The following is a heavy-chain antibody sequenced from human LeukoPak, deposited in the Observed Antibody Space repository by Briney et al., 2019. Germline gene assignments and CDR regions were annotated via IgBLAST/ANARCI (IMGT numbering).Heavy chain of an antibody. Sequence: GGSLRLSCAASGFTFSSYAMSWVRQAPGKGLEWVSAISGSGGSTYYADSVKGRFTISRDNSKNTLYLQMNSLRAEDTAVYYCAQQWLILGAFDIWGQGTMVTVSS. D-gene: IGHD6-19*01. V-gene: IGHV3-23*01. CDR3: AQQWLILGAFDI. CDR2: ISGSGGST. J-gene: IGHJ3*02. CDR1: GFTFSSYA.